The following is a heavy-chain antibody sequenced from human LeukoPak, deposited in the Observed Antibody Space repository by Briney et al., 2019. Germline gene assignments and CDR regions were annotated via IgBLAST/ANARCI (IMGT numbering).Heavy chain of an antibody. CDR1: GYTFTSYA. Sequence: ASVKVSCKASGYTFTSYAMNWVRQAPGQGLEWMGWINTNTGNPTYAQGFTGRFVFSLDTSVSTAYLQISSLKAEDTAVYYCARGEYYDFWSGYYTSEVSYFDYWGQGTLVTVSS. V-gene: IGHV7-4-1*02. D-gene: IGHD3-3*01. CDR2: INTNTGNP. J-gene: IGHJ4*02. CDR3: ARGEYYDFWSGYYTSEVSYFDY.